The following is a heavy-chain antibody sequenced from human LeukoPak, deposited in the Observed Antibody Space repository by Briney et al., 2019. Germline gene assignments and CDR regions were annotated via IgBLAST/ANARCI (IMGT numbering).Heavy chain of an antibody. Sequence: GGSLRLSCAASGFTFSSYAMGWVRQAPGKGLEWVSAISGRGGSTYYAGSVKGRFTISRDNSKNTLYLQMNSLRAEDTAVYYCAKTVRITMVRGVITPPYFDYWGQGTLVTVSS. J-gene: IGHJ4*02. V-gene: IGHV3-23*01. CDR2: ISGRGGST. CDR3: AKTVRITMVRGVITPPYFDY. D-gene: IGHD3-10*01. CDR1: GFTFSSYA.